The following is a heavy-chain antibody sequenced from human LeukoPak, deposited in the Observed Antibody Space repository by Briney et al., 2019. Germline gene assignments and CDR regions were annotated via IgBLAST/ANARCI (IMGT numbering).Heavy chain of an antibody. J-gene: IGHJ4*02. CDR1: GFTFSSYA. D-gene: IGHD2-15*01. V-gene: IGHV3-23*01. CDR3: ARVGDYCSGGSCYSGSLDY. CDR2: ISGRGGST. Sequence: PGGSLRLSCAASGFTFSSYAMSWVRQAPGKGLEWVSAISGRGGSTYYADSVKGRFTISRDNAKNSLYLQMNSLRAEDTAVYYCARVGDYCSGGSCYSGSLDYWGQGTLVTVSS.